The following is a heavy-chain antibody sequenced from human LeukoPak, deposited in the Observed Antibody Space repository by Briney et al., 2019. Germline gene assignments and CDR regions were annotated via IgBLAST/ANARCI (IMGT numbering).Heavy chain of an antibody. Sequence: GASVKVSCKVSGYTLTELSMHWVRQAPGKGLEWMGGFDPEDGETIYAQKFQGRVTMTEDTSTDTAYMELSSLRSEDTAVYYCATGGITIFGVVKLLVGYMDVWGKGTTVTVSS. J-gene: IGHJ6*03. CDR1: GYTLTELS. CDR3: ATGGITIFGVVKLLVGYMDV. CDR2: FDPEDGET. V-gene: IGHV1-24*01. D-gene: IGHD3-3*01.